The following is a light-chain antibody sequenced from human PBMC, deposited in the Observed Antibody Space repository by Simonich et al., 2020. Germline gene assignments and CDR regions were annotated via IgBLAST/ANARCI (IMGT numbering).Light chain of an antibody. J-gene: IGLJ2*01. CDR1: SGSIASNY. V-gene: IGLV6-57*01. CDR3: QSYDSSNRV. Sequence: NFMLTQPHSVSESPGKTVTISCTRSSGSIASNYVQWYQQRPGSSPTTVIYGANQSPSGFPDRFSGSIDSSSNSASLTISGLKTEDEADYYCQSYDSSNRVFGGGTKLTVL. CDR2: GAN.